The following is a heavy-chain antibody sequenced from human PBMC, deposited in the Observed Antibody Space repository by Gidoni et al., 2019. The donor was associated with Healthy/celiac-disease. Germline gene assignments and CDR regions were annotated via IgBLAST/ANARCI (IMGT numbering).Heavy chain of an antibody. CDR2: ISGNSGSI. V-gene: IGHV3-9*01. CDR3: AKGGYSSSSLFRFDY. D-gene: IGHD6-6*01. J-gene: IGHJ4*02. CDR1: GFTFDDYA. Sequence: EVQLVESGGGLVQPGRSLRLSCAASGFTFDDYAMHWVRQAPGKGLEWVSGISGNSGSIGYADSVKGRFTISRDNAKNSLYLQMNRLRAEDTALYYCAKGGYSSSSLFRFDYWGQGTLVTVSS.